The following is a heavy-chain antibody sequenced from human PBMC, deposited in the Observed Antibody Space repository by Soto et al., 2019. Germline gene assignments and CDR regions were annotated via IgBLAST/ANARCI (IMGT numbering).Heavy chain of an antibody. J-gene: IGHJ4*02. CDR1: GYTFTSYA. D-gene: IGHD2-2*01. Sequence: ASVKVSCKASGYTFTSYAMDGVRQAPGQRLEWMGWINTDSGNTKYSQKFQGWVTMTRDTSISTAYMELSRLRSDDTAVYYCARGYQLLSPSSGFDYCGQGTLVTVS. CDR2: INTDSGNT. V-gene: IGHV1-3*04. CDR3: ARGYQLLSPSSGFDY.